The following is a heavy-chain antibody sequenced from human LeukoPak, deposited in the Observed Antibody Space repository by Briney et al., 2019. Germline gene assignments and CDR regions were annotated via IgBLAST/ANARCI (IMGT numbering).Heavy chain of an antibody. CDR1: GGSFSDYN. V-gene: IGHV4-34*01. Sequence: SETLSLTCAVYGGSFSDYNWNWIRQPPGRGLEWIGEINHSGGTNYNPSLKSRVTISIDTSKKQFSLKLTSVTAADTAVYYCARGLPGYWGQGTQVTVSS. D-gene: IGHD2-2*01. J-gene: IGHJ4*02. CDR2: INHSGGT. CDR3: ARGLPGY.